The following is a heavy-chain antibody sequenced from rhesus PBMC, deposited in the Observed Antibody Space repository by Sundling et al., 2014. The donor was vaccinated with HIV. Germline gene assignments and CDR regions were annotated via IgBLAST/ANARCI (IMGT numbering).Heavy chain of an antibody. CDR2: ISSGGGST. J-gene: IGHJ6*01. V-gene: IGHV3S42*01. D-gene: IGHD3-28*01. Sequence: EVQLVESGGGLVQPGGSLRLSCAASGFTFSSYGMDWVRQAPGKGLEWISAISSGGGSTYYADSVKGRFTISRDNSKNTLSLQVNSLRAEDTAVYYCAKHHADDSGPLITSFGLDSWGQGVVVTVSS. CDR3: AKHHADDSGPLITSFGLDS. CDR1: GFTFSSYG.